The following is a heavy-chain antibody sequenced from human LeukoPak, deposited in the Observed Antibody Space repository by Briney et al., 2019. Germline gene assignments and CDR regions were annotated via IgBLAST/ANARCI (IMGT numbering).Heavy chain of an antibody. CDR3: ARDQDDSSGYLVWVNY. V-gene: IGHV3-48*04. CDR2: ISSSSSTI. Sequence: HPGGSLRLSCAASGFTFSSYSMNWVRQAPGKGLEWISYISSSSSTIYYADSVKGRFTISRDNAKDSLYLQMNSLRAEDTAMYYCARDQDDSSGYLVWVNYWGQGTLVTVSS. CDR1: GFTFSSYS. D-gene: IGHD3-22*01. J-gene: IGHJ4*02.